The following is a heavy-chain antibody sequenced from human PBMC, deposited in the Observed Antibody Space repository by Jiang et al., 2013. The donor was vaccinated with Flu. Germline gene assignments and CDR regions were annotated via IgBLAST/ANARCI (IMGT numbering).Heavy chain of an antibody. Sequence: LVKPSETLSLTCTVSGGSISSYYWSWIRQPPGKGLEWIGYIYYSGSTNYNPSLKSRVTISVDTSKNQFSLKLSSVTAADTAVYYCAREGVYDSSGYYPGRFDYWGQGTLVTVSS. CDR1: GGSISSYY. J-gene: IGHJ4*02. D-gene: IGHD3-22*01. CDR2: IYYSGST. CDR3: AREGVYDSSGYYPGRFDY. V-gene: IGHV4-59*01.